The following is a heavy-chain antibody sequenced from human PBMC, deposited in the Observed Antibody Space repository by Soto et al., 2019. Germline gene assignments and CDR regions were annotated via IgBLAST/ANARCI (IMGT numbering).Heavy chain of an antibody. Sequence: GGSLRLSCAASGFTFSSYAMHWVRQAPGKGLEWVAVISYDGSNKYYADSVKGRFTISRDNSKNTLYLQMSSLRAEDTAVYYCAKNGGMRYRALDYWGQGTLVTVSS. CDR3: AKNGGMRYRALDY. V-gene: IGHV3-30-3*02. D-gene: IGHD2-8*01. CDR1: GFTFSSYA. CDR2: ISYDGSNK. J-gene: IGHJ4*02.